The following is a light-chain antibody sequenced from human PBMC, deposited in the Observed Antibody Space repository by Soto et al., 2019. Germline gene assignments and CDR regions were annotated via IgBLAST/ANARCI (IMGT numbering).Light chain of an antibody. CDR3: QQYSTYST. J-gene: IGKJ5*01. Sequence: DIQMTQSTSTLSASVGDRVTITCQAIQSVSNWLAWYQQKPGKAPNLLIYKASTLESGIPSRFSGSGSGTEFTLTISSLQPDDFATYYCQQYSTYSTFGQGTRLEIK. CDR1: QSVSNW. V-gene: IGKV1-5*03. CDR2: KAS.